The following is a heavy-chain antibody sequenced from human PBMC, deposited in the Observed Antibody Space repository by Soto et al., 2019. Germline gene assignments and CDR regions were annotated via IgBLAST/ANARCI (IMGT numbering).Heavy chain of an antibody. D-gene: IGHD3-22*01. CDR3: ASLVVITEYAFDI. CDR2: IYYSGST. J-gene: IGHJ3*02. Sequence: QVQLQESGPGLVKPSQTLSLTCTVSGGSISSGGYYWSWIRQHPGKGLEWIGYIYYSGSTYYNPSLKRRVTRALDTSKNQIDLKLSSVTAADTAVYYCASLVVITEYAFDIWGQGTMVTVTS. CDR1: GGSISSGGYY. V-gene: IGHV4-31*03.